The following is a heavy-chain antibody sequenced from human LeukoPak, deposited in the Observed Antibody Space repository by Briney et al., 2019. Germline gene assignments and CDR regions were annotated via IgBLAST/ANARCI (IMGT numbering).Heavy chain of an antibody. CDR1: GGSISSSSYY. D-gene: IGHD5-18*01. V-gene: IGHV4-39*07. Sequence: SETLSLTCTVSGGSISSSSYYWGWIRQPPGKGLEWIGSIYYSGSTYYNPSLKSRVTISVDTSKNQFSLKLSSVTAADTAVYYCARGDTGYYYYMDVWGKGTTVTVSS. CDR2: IYYSGST. J-gene: IGHJ6*03. CDR3: ARGDTGYYYYMDV.